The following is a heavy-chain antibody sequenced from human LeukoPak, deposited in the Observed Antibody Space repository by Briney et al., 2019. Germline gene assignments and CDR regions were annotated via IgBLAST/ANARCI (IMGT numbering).Heavy chain of an antibody. CDR3: ARDLSVAGFDF. Sequence: GGSLRLSCAGSGFTFSSYSMNWVRQAPGKGLEWVSSISSNSNYVFYADSVKGRFTISRDNAKNSLFLQMNTLRAEDTAVYYCARDLSVAGFDFWGQGTMVTVSS. J-gene: IGHJ3*01. D-gene: IGHD6-19*01. CDR2: ISSNSNYV. CDR1: GFTFSSYS. V-gene: IGHV3-21*01.